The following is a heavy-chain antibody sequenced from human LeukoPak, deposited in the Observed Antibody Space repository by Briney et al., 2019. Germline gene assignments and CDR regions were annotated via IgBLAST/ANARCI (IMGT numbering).Heavy chain of an antibody. D-gene: IGHD6-6*01. CDR2: TYYRSKWTT. CDR3: TRRRSTSTEYYGLDV. Sequence: SQTLSLTCAISGDTVSSNTAAWNWIRQSPSRGLEWLGRTYYRSKWTTDYAVSVQNRITIKPDTSTNQFSLQLRSATPEDTAVYYCTRRRSTSTEYYGLDVWGQGTTVTVSS. V-gene: IGHV6-1*01. J-gene: IGHJ6*02. CDR1: GDTVSSNTAA.